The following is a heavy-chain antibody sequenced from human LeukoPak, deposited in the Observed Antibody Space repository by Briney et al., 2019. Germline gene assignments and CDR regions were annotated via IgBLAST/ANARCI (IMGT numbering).Heavy chain of an antibody. CDR3: ASNVPPVYGMDV. D-gene: IGHD1-1*01. J-gene: IGHJ6*02. CDR1: GGSIYSGSYY. V-gene: IGHV4-61*02. Sequence: PSETLSLTCTVSGGSIYSGSYYWTWIRQPAGKGLEWIGRVYSSGGTNYNPSLKSRVTISVDTSENQVSLSLSSVTAADTAVYYCASNVPPVYGMDVWGQGTTVTVSS. CDR2: VYSSGGT.